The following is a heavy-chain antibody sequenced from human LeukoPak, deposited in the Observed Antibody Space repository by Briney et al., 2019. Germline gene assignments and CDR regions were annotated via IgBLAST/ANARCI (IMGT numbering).Heavy chain of an antibody. V-gene: IGHV4-39*01. CDR3: ARLFFVIDT. CDR2: VHYSGST. J-gene: IGHJ5*02. CDR1: GASISSSAYY. D-gene: IGHD3-3*01. Sequence: SETLSLACTVSGASISSSAYYWLWIRQPPGEGLECIGTVHYSGSTFYNPSLKSRVNISVDTSKNQFSLQLSSVTAADTAVYYCARLFFVIDTWGQGTLVTVSS.